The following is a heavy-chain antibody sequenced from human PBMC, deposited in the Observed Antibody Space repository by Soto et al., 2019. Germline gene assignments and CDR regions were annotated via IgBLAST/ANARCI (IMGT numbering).Heavy chain of an antibody. CDR2: INHSGST. CDR3: ARGPYGSGSYYRSGWFDP. Sequence: QVQLQQWGAGLLKPSETLSLTCAVYGGSFSGYYWRWIRQPPGKGLEWIWEINHSGSTNYNPSLKSRVTRSVDTSKKQFALKLSSVTAADTAVYYCARGPYGSGSYYRSGWFDPWGQGTLVTVSS. D-gene: IGHD3-10*01. V-gene: IGHV4-34*01. J-gene: IGHJ5*02. CDR1: GGSFSGYY.